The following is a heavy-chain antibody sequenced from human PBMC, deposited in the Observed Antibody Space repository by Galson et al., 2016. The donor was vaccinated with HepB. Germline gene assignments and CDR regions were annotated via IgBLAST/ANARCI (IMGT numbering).Heavy chain of an antibody. Sequence: PALVKPTQTLTLTCTFSGFSLTAENMCVSWIRQPPGKALEWLALIDWDGDEYYSTSLKTRLSISKDTSKSQVLLKMTNMDLVNTATYYCARVVTPGGFNSWGQGSLVTVSS. D-gene: IGHD6-6*01. J-gene: IGHJ4*02. CDR2: IDWDGDE. V-gene: IGHV2-70*01. CDR3: ARVVTPGGFNS. CDR1: GFSLTAENMC.